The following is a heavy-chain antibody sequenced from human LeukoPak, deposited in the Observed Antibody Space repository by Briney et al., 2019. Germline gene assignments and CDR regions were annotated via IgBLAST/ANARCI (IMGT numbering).Heavy chain of an antibody. D-gene: IGHD2-2*01. CDR2: IYNSGST. CDR1: GGSISSGGYY. Sequence: SETLSLTCTVSGGSISSGGYYWSWIRQHPGKGLEWIGYIYNSGSTYYNPSLKSRVTISVDTSKNQFSLKLGSVTAADTAVYYCARDHHCSSTSCPGHYFHYWGQGTLVTVSS. V-gene: IGHV4-31*03. J-gene: IGHJ4*02. CDR3: ARDHHCSSTSCPGHYFHY.